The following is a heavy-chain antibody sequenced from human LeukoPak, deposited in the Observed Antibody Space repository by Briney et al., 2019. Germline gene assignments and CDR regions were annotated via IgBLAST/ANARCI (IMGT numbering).Heavy chain of an antibody. Sequence: PGGSLRLSCAASGFIFSSYWVHWVRQVPGKGLVWVSRINPDGSTTSYADSVKGRFTISRDNAKNTLYLQMNSLRAEDTAVYYCARAGYYYDSSGPPPGGLDYWGQGTLVTVSS. CDR2: INPDGSTT. J-gene: IGHJ4*02. CDR3: ARAGYYYDSSGPPPGGLDY. CDR1: GFIFSSYW. V-gene: IGHV3-74*01. D-gene: IGHD3-22*01.